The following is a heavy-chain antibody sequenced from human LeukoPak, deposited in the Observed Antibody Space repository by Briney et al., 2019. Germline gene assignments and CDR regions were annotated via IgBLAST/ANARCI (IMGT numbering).Heavy chain of an antibody. Sequence: GGSLRLSCAASGFTFSSYAMSWVRQAPGKGLEWVSAISGSGGSTYYADSVKGRFTISRDNSKNTLYLQMNSQRAEDTAVYYCAKDIYSSQQNDYWGQGTLVTVSS. CDR2: ISGSGGST. CDR3: AKDIYSSQQNDY. D-gene: IGHD6-19*01. CDR1: GFTFSSYA. V-gene: IGHV3-23*01. J-gene: IGHJ4*02.